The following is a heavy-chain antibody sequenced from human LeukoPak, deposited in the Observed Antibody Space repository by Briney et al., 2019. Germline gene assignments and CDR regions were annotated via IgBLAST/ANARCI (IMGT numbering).Heavy chain of an antibody. CDR1: GFTFSSYS. J-gene: IGHJ5*02. D-gene: IGHD6-19*01. V-gene: IGHV3-21*01. CDR3: ARDRVVAGTGANWFDP. Sequence: PGGSLRLSCAASGFTFSSYSMNWVRQAPGKGLEWVSSISSSSSYIYYADSVKGRFTISRDNAKNSLYLQMNSLRAEDTAVYYCARDRVVAGTGANWFDPWGQGTLVTVSS. CDR2: ISSSSSYI.